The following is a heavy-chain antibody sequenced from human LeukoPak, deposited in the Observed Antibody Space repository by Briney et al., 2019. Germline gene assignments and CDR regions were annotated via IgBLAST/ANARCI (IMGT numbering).Heavy chain of an antibody. V-gene: IGHV3-11*04. Sequence: GGSLRLSCAASGFTFSDYYMSWIRQAPGKGLEWISYISSSGSTIYYADSVKGRFTISRDNAKNSLYLQMNSLRAEDTAVYYCAKMGKTENHYGSGRFSYYHYMDVWGKGTTVTISS. J-gene: IGHJ6*03. CDR2: ISSSGSTI. D-gene: IGHD3-10*01. CDR1: GFTFSDYY. CDR3: AKMGKTENHYGSGRFSYYHYMDV.